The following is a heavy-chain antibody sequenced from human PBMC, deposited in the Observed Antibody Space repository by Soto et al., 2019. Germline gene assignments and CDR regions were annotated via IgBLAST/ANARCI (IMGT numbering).Heavy chain of an antibody. J-gene: IGHJ3*02. CDR3: ARGLYADPSFDI. CDR1: GGSISNFY. V-gene: IGHV4-59*01. Sequence: QVQLQESGPGLVKPSETLSLTCTVSGGSISNFYWSWIRQPPEKGLEWIGFIYYIGSTNYNTNYNPSLKSRVTISVDTSKNQFSLNLSFVTAADTAVYFCARGLYADPSFDIWGQGTMVTVSS. D-gene: IGHD2-2*02. CDR2: IYYIGSTNYNT.